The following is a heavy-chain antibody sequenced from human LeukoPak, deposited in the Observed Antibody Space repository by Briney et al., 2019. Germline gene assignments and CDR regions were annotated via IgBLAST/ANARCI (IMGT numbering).Heavy chain of an antibody. V-gene: IGHV3-9*01. CDR1: GFTFDDYA. D-gene: IGHD3-10*01. CDR3: AKDSSRYGSGSFDY. Sequence: GGSLRLSCAASGFTFDDYAMYWVRQAPGKGLEWVSGISWNSGSIGYADSVKGRFTISRDNAKNSLYLQMNSLRAEDTALYYCAKDSSRYGSGSFDYWGQGTLVTVSS. CDR2: ISWNSGSI. J-gene: IGHJ4*02.